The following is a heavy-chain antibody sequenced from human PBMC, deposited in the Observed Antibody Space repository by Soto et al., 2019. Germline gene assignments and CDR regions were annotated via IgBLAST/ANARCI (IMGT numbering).Heavy chain of an antibody. CDR3: ARGGCSRTSCYTDYYYGLDV. Sequence: QVQLVQSGAEVKKPGSSVKVSCKASGGTFSSYAISWVRQAPGQGLEWMGGIIPIFGTANYAQKFQGRVTITADKSTSTAYMERSSLRSEDTAVYYCARGGCSRTSCYTDYYYGLDVWGQGTTVTVSS. J-gene: IGHJ6*02. V-gene: IGHV1-69*06. CDR1: GGTFSSYA. D-gene: IGHD2-2*02. CDR2: IIPIFGTA.